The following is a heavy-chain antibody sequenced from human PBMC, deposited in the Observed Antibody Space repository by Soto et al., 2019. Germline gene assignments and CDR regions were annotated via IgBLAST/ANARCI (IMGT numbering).Heavy chain of an antibody. Sequence: SETLSLTCTVSGGSISSYYWSWIRQPPGKGLEWIGYIYYSGSTNYNPSLKSRVTISVDTSKNQFSLKLSSVTAADTAVYYCARVDYGDYNAFDIWGQGTMVIVSS. D-gene: IGHD4-17*01. V-gene: IGHV4-59*01. CDR1: GGSISSYY. CDR2: IYYSGST. CDR3: ARVDYGDYNAFDI. J-gene: IGHJ3*02.